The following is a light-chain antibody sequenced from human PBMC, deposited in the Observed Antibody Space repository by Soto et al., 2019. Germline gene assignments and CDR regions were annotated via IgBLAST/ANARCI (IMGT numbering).Light chain of an antibody. CDR2: EGS. J-gene: IGLJ1*01. Sequence: QSALNQPASVSGSPGQSITISCTGTSSDVGSYNLVSWYQQHPGKAPKLMIYEGSKRPSGVSNRFSGSKSGNTASLTISGLQAEDEADYYCCSYAGSSTYVFGTGTKVT. CDR3: CSYAGSSTYV. CDR1: SSDVGSYNL. V-gene: IGLV2-23*01.